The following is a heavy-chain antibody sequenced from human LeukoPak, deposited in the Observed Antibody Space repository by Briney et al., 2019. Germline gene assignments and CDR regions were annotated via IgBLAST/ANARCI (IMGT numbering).Heavy chain of an antibody. CDR3: TRLGAPQTFDY. CDR2: IRSKANSYAT. J-gene: IGHJ4*02. V-gene: IGHV3-73*01. Sequence: PGGSLRLSCAASGFTFSSYWMHWVRQASGKGLEWVGRIRSKANSYATAYAASVKGRFTISRDDSKNTAYLQMNSLKTEDTAVYYCTRLGAPQTFDYWGQGTLVTVSS. D-gene: IGHD3-16*01. CDR1: GFTFSSYW.